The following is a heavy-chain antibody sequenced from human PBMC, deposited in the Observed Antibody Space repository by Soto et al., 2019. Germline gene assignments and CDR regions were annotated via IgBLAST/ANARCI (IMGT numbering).Heavy chain of an antibody. CDR1: GGSISSGGYY. Sequence: QVQLQESGPGLVKPSQTLSLTCTVSGGSISSGGYYWSWIRQHPGEGLVWIGYIYYSGSTYYTPSLSRRVTRSVDTSKNQFSLKLSSVTAAYTAVYYCPRARFLEWLVGMDVLGQGTTVTVSS. J-gene: IGHJ6*02. D-gene: IGHD3-3*01. CDR2: IYYSGST. CDR3: PRARFLEWLVGMDV. V-gene: IGHV4-31*03.